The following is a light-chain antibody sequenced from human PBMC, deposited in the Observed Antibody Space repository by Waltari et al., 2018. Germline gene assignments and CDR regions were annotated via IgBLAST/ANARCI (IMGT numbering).Light chain of an antibody. CDR2: DVN. J-gene: IGLJ3*02. V-gene: IGLV2-23*02. CDR1: SRDIGIYNL. CDR3: CSYAGSAISV. Sequence: QSALTQTATVSGSPGPSITISCSGTSRDIGIYNLVSWSQQHQGKAPTLIIYDVNKRPSGVSNRFSGSKSGNTAFLTISGLQTADEADYYCCSYAGSAISVFGGGTKVTVL.